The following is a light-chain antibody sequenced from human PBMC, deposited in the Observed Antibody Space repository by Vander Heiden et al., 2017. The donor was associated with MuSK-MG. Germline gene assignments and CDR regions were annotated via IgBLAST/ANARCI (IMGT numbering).Light chain of an antibody. CDR3: QQDDNLPQFT. CDR2: DAS. J-gene: IGKJ3*01. V-gene: IGKV1-33*01. CDR1: QDISNY. Sequence: DIQMTQSPSSLSASVGDRVTITCQASQDISNYLNWYQQKPGKAPKLLIYDASNLETGVPSRFSGSGYGTDFTFTISSLQPEDIATYYCQQDDNLPQFTFGPGTKVDIK.